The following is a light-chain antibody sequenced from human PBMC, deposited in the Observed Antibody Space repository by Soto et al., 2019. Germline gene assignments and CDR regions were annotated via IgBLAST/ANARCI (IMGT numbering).Light chain of an antibody. CDR3: QHYTSFSYT. V-gene: IGKV1-5*01. CDR1: QSISSW. Sequence: DIQMTQSPSTLSASVGDRVTITCRASQSISSWLAWYQQKTGTAPKLLIYDASSLESGVPSRFRGRGSGTEFTLTISSLQTDDFATYYCQHYTSFSYTFGQGTKVDIK. J-gene: IGKJ2*01. CDR2: DAS.